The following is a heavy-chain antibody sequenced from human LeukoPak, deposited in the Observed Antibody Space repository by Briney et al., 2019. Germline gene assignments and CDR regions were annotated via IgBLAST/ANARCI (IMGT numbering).Heavy chain of an antibody. J-gene: IGHJ4*02. CDR2: IRYDGSNK. CDR3: AKEARITIFGTRAGEFDY. Sequence: GGSLRLSCAASGFTFSSYGMHWVRQAPGKGLEWVAFIRYDGSNKYYADSVKGRFTISRDNSKNTLYLQMNSLRAEDTAVYYCAKEARITIFGTRAGEFDYWGQGTLVTVSS. CDR1: GFTFSSYG. V-gene: IGHV3-30*02. D-gene: IGHD3-3*01.